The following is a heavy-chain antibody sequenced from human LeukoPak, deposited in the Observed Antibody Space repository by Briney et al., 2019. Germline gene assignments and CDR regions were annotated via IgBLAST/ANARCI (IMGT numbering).Heavy chain of an antibody. J-gene: IGHJ3*02. V-gene: IGHV4-59*11. D-gene: IGHD5-18*01. CDR3: ARAPRVTTQHQYAFDI. Sequence: SETLSLTCTVSGGSISSHYWSWIRQPPGKGLEWIGYIYYSGSTNYNPSLKSRVTISVDTSKNQFSLKLSSVTAADTAVYYCARAPRVTTQHQYAFDIWGQGTMVTVSS. CDR1: GGSISSHY. CDR2: IYYSGST.